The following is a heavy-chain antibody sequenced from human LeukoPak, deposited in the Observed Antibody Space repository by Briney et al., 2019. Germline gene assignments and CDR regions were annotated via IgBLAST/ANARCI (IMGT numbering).Heavy chain of an antibody. CDR1: GFTFDDYA. D-gene: IGHD1-1*01. CDR3: AKWNDAFDI. J-gene: IGHJ3*02. CDR2: ISWNSGSI. Sequence: PGGSLRLSCAASGFTFDDYAMHWVRQAPGKGLEWVSGISWNSGSIGYADSVKGRFTISRDNAKNSLYLQMNSLRAEDMALYYCAKWNDAFDIWGQGTMVTVSS. V-gene: IGHV3-9*03.